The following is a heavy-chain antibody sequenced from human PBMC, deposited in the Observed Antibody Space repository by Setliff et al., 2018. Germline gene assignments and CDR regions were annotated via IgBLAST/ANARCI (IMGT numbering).Heavy chain of an antibody. CDR3: ASSPGYGNGWYEG. CDR1: GYSISSGYY. CDR2: IYHSGST. D-gene: IGHD6-19*01. Sequence: PSETLSLTCTVSGYSISSGYYWGWIRQPPGKGLEWSGSIYHSGSTYYNPSFNSRVTISVDTSKNQYSLKLSSVTAADTAVYYCASSPGYGNGWYEGWGQGTLVTVSS. J-gene: IGHJ4*02. V-gene: IGHV4-38-2*02.